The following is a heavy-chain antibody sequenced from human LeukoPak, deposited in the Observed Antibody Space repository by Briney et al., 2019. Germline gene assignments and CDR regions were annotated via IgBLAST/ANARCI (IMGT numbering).Heavy chain of an antibody. CDR3: ARGVNYDFWSGSYYSYYYMEV. D-gene: IGHD3-3*01. CDR2: MNPNSGNT. V-gene: IGHV1-8*01. CDR1: GYNFISYD. Sequence: ASVKVSCKASGYNFISYDINWVRQAAGQGLEWMGWMNPNSGNTGYAQKFQGRVTITRDTSISTAYMELSGLTSEDTAVYYCARGVNYDFWSGSYYSYYYMEVWGKGTTVTVSS. J-gene: IGHJ6*03.